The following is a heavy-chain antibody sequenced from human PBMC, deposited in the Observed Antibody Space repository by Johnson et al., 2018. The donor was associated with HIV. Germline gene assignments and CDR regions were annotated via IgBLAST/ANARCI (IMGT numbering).Heavy chain of an antibody. J-gene: IGHJ3*02. D-gene: IGHD1-26*01. Sequence: VLLLESGGGLVQPGGSLRLSCAASGFTFSSYAMSWVRQAPGKGLEWVSAISGSGGSTYYADSVKGRFTISRDNSKNTLSLQMNGLKTEDTAVYYCTTDRGKWELGFSAFDIWGQGTLVTVSS. CDR1: GFTFSSYA. CDR2: ISGSGGST. V-gene: IGHV3-23*01. CDR3: TTDRGKWELGFSAFDI.